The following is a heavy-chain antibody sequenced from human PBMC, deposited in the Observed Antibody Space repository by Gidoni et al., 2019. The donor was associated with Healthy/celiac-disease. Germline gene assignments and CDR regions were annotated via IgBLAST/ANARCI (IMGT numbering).Heavy chain of an antibody. CDR2: ISSSSSYI. J-gene: IGHJ4*02. CDR3: ARANSSSWYSFDY. V-gene: IGHV3-21*01. Sequence: EVQLVESGGGLVKPGGSLRISCAASGFTFRSYSMNCVRQAPGKGLEWVSSISSSSSYIYYADSVKGRFTISRDNAKNSLYLQMNSLRAEDTAVYYCARANSSSWYSFDYWGQGTLVTVSS. CDR1: GFTFRSYS. D-gene: IGHD6-13*01.